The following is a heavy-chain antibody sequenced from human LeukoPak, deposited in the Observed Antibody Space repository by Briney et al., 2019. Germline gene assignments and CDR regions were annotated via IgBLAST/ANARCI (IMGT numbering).Heavy chain of an antibody. J-gene: IGHJ3*01. CDR1: GFSFSTFW. V-gene: IGHV3-7*01. CDR2: VKQDGSEE. Sequence: GGSLRLSCAASGFSFSTFWMTWVRQAPGKGLEWVAIVKQDGSEEYYAGSVRGRFTISRDNARNLVFVQLNSLRGEDTAVYYCAGGVGWVFDFWGQGTMVTVSS. CDR3: AGGVGWVFDF. D-gene: IGHD2-8*01.